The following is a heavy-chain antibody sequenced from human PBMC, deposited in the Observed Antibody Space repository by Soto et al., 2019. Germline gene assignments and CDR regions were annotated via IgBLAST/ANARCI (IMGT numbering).Heavy chain of an antibody. CDR2: ISGSGIST. CDR3: VKPPVITASYYYYDMDV. V-gene: IGHV3-23*01. D-gene: IGHD4-4*01. J-gene: IGHJ6*02. Sequence: GGSLRLSCAASGFTFSTYPMSWVRQAPGKGLEWVSGISGSGISTYYTDSVKGRFTISRDNSKNTVFLQMNSLRDEDTAVYYCVKPPVITASYYYYDMDVWGQGTTVTVS. CDR1: GFTFSTYP.